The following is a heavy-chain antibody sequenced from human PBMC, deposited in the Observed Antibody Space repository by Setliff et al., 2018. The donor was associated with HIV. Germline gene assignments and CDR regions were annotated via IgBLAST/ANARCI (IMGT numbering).Heavy chain of an antibody. D-gene: IGHD3-10*01. J-gene: IGHJ4*02. Sequence: GGSLRLSCAVSGFTFSSYAMSWVRQAPGKGPEWVSAISGSGGSTYYADSVKGRFTISRDNSRNTLHLQMNSLRPDDTAVYYCVSSQSPQDRAVIIGGLWGQGTQVTVSS. CDR3: VSSQSPQDRAVIIGGL. CDR1: GFTFSSYA. CDR2: ISGSGGST. V-gene: IGHV3-23*01.